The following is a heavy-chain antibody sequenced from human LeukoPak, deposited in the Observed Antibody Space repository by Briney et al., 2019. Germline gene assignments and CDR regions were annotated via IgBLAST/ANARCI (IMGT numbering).Heavy chain of an antibody. CDR1: GFTFSSYG. CDR3: AKDLGYDFWSGYFDY. Sequence: PGGSLRLSCAASGFTFSSYGMHWVRQAPGKGLEWVAVISYDGSNKYYADSVKGRFTISRDNSKNTLYLQMNSLRAEDTAVYYCAKDLGYDFWSGYFDYWGQGTLVTVSS. J-gene: IGHJ4*02. D-gene: IGHD3-3*01. V-gene: IGHV3-30*18. CDR2: ISYDGSNK.